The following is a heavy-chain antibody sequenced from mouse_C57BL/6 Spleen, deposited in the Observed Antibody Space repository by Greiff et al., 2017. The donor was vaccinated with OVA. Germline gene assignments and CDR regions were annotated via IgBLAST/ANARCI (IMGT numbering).Heavy chain of an antibody. Sequence: EVKLQESGPGLVKPSQSLSLTCSVTGYSITSGYYWNWIRQFPGNKLEWMGYISYDGSNNYNPSLKNRISITRDTSKNQFFLKLNSVTTEDTATYYCARDTGPPWFAYWGQGTLVTVSA. CDR2: ISYDGSN. D-gene: IGHD1-1*01. V-gene: IGHV3-6*01. J-gene: IGHJ3*01. CDR1: GYSITSGYY. CDR3: ARDTGPPWFAY.